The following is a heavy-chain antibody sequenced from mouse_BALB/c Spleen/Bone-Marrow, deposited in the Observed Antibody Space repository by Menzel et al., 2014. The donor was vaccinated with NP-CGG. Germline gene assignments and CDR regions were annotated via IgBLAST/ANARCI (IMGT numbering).Heavy chain of an antibody. CDR1: GYAFSSYW. CDR3: ARWITTLVAPCVMDC. V-gene: IGHV1-80*01. CDR2: IYPGDGDT. J-gene: IGHJ4*01. Sequence: QVQLQQSGVELVRPGSSVMLSCKASGYAFSSYWMNWVKQRPGQGLEWIGQIYPGDGDTNYNGKFKGKATLTADKSSSTTYMQLSSLTSEDSAVYFCARWITTLVAPCVMDCWGRGGSVPDS. D-gene: IGHD1-1*01.